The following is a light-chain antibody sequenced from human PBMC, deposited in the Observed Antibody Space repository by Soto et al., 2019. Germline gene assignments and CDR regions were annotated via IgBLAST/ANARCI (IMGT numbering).Light chain of an antibody. Sequence: EIVLTQSPGTLSLSLGERGTLSCRASQSVDRTYLTWYQQKPGQAPRLLIYGASGRATGIPDRFSGSGSGTDFTLTISRLEPEDFAVYYCQYYDTFRTFGQGTKVEIK. V-gene: IGKV3-20*01. CDR3: QYYDTFRT. CDR2: GAS. CDR1: QSVDRTY. J-gene: IGKJ1*01.